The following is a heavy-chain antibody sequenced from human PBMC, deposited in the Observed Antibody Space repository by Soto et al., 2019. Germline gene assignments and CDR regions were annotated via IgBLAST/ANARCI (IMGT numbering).Heavy chain of an antibody. V-gene: IGHV3-23*01. CDR2: ISGSGAST. D-gene: IGHD3-22*01. CDR3: AKDGRGDSSGYYNFDY. Sequence: GGSLRLSCAASGFTFSSYAMNWVRQAPGKGLEWVSLISGSGASTYYADSVKGRFTISRDNSKKTLYLQLDGLRADDTALYYCAKDGRGDSSGYYNFDYWGQGTLVTVSS. J-gene: IGHJ4*02. CDR1: GFTFSSYA.